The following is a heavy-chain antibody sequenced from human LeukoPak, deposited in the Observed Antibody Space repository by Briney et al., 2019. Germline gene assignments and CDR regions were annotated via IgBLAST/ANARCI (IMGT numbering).Heavy chain of an antibody. Sequence: PSETLSLTCAVSGGSISSTNWWIWVRQPPGKGLEWIGKIYHDGSTNYHPSLKSRVTISVDKSKNQFSLKLSSVTAEDTAVYYCARTGGRSSSWYEEGGAFDIWGQGTMVTVSS. CDR3: ARTGGRSSSWYEEGGAFDI. CDR2: IYHDGST. CDR1: GGSISSTNW. V-gene: IGHV4-4*02. D-gene: IGHD6-13*01. J-gene: IGHJ3*02.